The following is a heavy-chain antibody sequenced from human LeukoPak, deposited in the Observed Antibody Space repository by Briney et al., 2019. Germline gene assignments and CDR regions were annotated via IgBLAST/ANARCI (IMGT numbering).Heavy chain of an antibody. CDR2: ISAYNGNT. CDR1: GYTFTSYY. V-gene: IGHV1-18*04. CDR3: AREGSSSGYYYMDV. Sequence: ASVKVSCKASGYTFTSYYMHWVRQAPGQGLEWMGWISAYNGNTNYAQKLQGRVTMTTDTSTSTAYMELRSLRSDDTAVYYCAREGSSSGYYYMDVWGKGTTVTVSS. J-gene: IGHJ6*03. D-gene: IGHD6-6*01.